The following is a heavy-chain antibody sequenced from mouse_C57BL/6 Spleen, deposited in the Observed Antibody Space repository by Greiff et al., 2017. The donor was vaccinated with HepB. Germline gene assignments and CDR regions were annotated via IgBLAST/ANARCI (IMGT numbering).Heavy chain of an antibody. CDR3: ARDKDYVWYAD. D-gene: IGHD1-1*01. CDR2: ISDGGSYT. CDR1: GFTFSSYA. J-gene: IGHJ3*01. V-gene: IGHV5-4*01. Sequence: EVKVEESGGGLVKPGGSLKLSCAASGFTFSSYAMSWVRQTPEKRLEWVATISDGGSYTYYPDNVKGRFTISRDTAKNNLYLQMSHLKSEDTALYYCARDKDYVWYADWGQGTLVTVSA.